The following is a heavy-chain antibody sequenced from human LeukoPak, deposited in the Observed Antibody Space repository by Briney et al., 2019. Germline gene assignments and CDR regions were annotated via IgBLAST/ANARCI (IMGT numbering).Heavy chain of an antibody. V-gene: IGHV4-34*01. CDR1: GGSFSGYY. CDR2: INHSGSS. J-gene: IGHJ4*02. D-gene: IGHD3-9*01. CDR3: ARGQPLYTDAGSYYSGGFYYFDN. Sequence: SETLSLTCTVHGGSFSGYYWTWIRQPPGKGLEWIGDINHSGSSKYNPSLKSRVTISMGMSTNKFSLDVKSVTAADTAVYYCARGQPLYTDAGSYYSGGFYYFDNWGQGTLVTVSS.